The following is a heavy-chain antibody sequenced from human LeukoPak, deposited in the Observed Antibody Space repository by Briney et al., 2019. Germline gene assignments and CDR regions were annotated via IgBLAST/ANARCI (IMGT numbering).Heavy chain of an antibody. D-gene: IGHD2-2*01. J-gene: IGHJ2*01. CDR3: ARDAYCSTTSCKEYFDL. CDR2: ISSRSSYI. CDR1: GFTFSNAW. V-gene: IGHV3-21*01. Sequence: GGSLRLSCAASGFTFSNAWMNWVRQAPGKGLEWVSSISSRSSYIYYADSVKGRFTISRDNAKNSLYLQMNSLRAEDTAVYYCARDAYCSTTSCKEYFDLWGRGTLVTVSS.